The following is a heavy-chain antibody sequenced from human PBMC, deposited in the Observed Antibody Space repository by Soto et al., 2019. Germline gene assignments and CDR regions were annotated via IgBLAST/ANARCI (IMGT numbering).Heavy chain of an antibody. CDR3: AHRQGGYNWNDGDFDY. V-gene: IGHV2-5*02. Sequence: GSGPTLVNPTQTLTLTCTFSGFSLSTSGVGVGWIRQPPGEALEYLALIYWDDNKRYNPSLKTRFTITKDTSKNQVVLTMTNMDPVDTATYYCAHRQGGYNWNDGDFDYWGQGTLVTVSS. J-gene: IGHJ4*02. CDR1: GFSLSTSGVG. D-gene: IGHD1-1*01. CDR2: IYWDDNK.